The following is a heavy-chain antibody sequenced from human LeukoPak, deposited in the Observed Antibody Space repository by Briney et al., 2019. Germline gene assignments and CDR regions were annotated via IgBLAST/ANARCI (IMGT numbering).Heavy chain of an antibody. J-gene: IGHJ5*02. CDR3: ARDPRYCSSTSCLTQFDP. CDR1: GFTFSSYW. V-gene: IGHV3-74*01. CDR2: INSDGSST. Sequence: PGWSLRLSCAASGFTFSSYWMHWVRQAPGKGLVWVSRINSDGSSTSYADSVKGRFTISRDNAKNTLYLQMNSLRAEDTAVYYCARDPRYCSSTSCLTQFDPWGQGTLVTVSS. D-gene: IGHD2-2*01.